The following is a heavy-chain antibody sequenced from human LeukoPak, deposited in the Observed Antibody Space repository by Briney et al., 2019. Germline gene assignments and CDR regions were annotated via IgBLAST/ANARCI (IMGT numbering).Heavy chain of an antibody. D-gene: IGHD2-21*02. CDR3: ALAYCGGDCSSNWFDP. CDR1: GGTFSSYA. CDR2: IIPIFGTA. Sequence: SVTVSCKASGGTFSSYAISWVRQAPGQGLEWMGGIIPIFGTANYAQKFQGRVTITADESTSTAYMELSSLRSEDTAVYYCALAYCGGDCSSNWFDPWGQGTLVTVSS. J-gene: IGHJ5*02. V-gene: IGHV1-69*13.